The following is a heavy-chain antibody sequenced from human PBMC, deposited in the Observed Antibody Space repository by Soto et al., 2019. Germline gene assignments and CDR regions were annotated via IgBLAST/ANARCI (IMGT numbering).Heavy chain of an antibody. CDR2: IYSGGST. D-gene: IGHD6-19*01. J-gene: IGHJ3*02. Sequence: GESLKISCAASGFTVSSNYMSWVRQAPGKGLEWVSVIYSGGSTYYADSVKGRFNITRDNSKNTLYLQMNSLRSEDTAVYYCARGIQWLAPDAFDIWGQGTMVTVSS. V-gene: IGHV3-66*01. CDR3: ARGIQWLAPDAFDI. CDR1: GFTVSSNY.